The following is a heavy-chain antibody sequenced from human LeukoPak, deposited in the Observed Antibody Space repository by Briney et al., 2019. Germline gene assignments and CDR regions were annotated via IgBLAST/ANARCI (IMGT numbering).Heavy chain of an antibody. CDR2: INHSGST. CDR3: ARGHGVRPLWVY. J-gene: IGHJ4*02. CDR1: GGSFSGYY. D-gene: IGHD5-18*01. V-gene: IGHV4-34*01. Sequence: PSETLSLTCAVYGGSFSGYYWSWIRQPPGKGLEWIGEINHSGSTNYNPSLKSRVTISVDMSKNQYSLKLSSVTAADTAVYYCARGHGVRPLWVYWGQGTLVTVSS.